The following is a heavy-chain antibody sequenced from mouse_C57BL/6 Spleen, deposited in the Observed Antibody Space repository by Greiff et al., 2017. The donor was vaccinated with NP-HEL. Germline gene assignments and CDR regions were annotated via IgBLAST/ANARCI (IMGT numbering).Heavy chain of an antibody. Sequence: QVQLQQPGAELVMPGASVKLSCKASGYTFTSYWMHWVKQRPGQGLEWIGEIDPSDSYTNYNQKFKGKSTLTVDKSSSTAYMQLSSLTSEDSAVYYCARDDYGHFDYWGQGTTLTVSS. V-gene: IGHV1-69*01. CDR1: GYTFTSYW. J-gene: IGHJ2*01. CDR2: IDPSDSYT. CDR3: ARDDYGHFDY. D-gene: IGHD2-4*01.